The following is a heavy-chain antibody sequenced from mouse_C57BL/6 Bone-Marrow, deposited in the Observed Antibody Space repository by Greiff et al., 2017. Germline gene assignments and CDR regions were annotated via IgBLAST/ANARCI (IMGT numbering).Heavy chain of an antibody. J-gene: IGHJ1*03. CDR1: GYTFTSYW. D-gene: IGHD2-1*01. CDR2: IHPNSGST. Sequence: QVQLKQSGAELVKPGASVKLSCKASGYTFTSYWMHWVKQRPGQGLEWIGMIHPNSGSTNYNEKFKSKATLTVDKSSSTAYMQLSSLTSEDSAVYYCAREKVYGKGYFDVWGTGTTVTVSS. CDR3: AREKVYGKGYFDV. V-gene: IGHV1-64*01.